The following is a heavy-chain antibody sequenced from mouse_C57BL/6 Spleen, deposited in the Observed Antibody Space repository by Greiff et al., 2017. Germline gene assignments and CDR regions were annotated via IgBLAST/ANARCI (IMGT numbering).Heavy chain of an antibody. Sequence: VKLMESGPELVKPGASVKISCKASGYAFSSSWMNWVKQRPGKGLEWIGRIYPGDGDTNYNGKFKGKATLTADKSSSTAYMQLSSLTSEDSAVYFCAITTVVATGAMDYWGQGTSVTVSS. CDR1: GYAFSSSW. CDR3: AITTVVATGAMDY. CDR2: IYPGDGDT. D-gene: IGHD1-1*01. J-gene: IGHJ4*01. V-gene: IGHV1-82*01.